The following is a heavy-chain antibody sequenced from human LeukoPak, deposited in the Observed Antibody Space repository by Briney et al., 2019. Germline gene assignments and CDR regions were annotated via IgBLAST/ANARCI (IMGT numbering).Heavy chain of an antibody. D-gene: IGHD2-15*01. CDR2: IYTSGST. J-gene: IGHJ6*03. CDR3: ARSISPGRIRYCSGGSCYGGSYYYYMDV. Sequence: SETLSLTCTVSGGSISSYYWSWIRQPAGKGLEWIGRIYTSGSTNYNPSLKSRVTMSVDTSKNQFSLKLSSVTAADTAVYYCARSISPGRIRYCSGGSCYGGSYYYYMDVWGKGTTVTISS. CDR1: GGSISSYY. V-gene: IGHV4-4*07.